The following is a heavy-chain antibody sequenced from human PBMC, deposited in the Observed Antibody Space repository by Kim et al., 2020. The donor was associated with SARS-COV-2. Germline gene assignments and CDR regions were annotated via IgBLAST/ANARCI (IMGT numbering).Heavy chain of an antibody. CDR2: IYYSGST. V-gene: IGHV4-30-4*01. Sequence: SETLSLTCTVSGGSISSGDYYWSWIRQPPGKGLEWIGYIYYSGSTYYNPSLKSRVTISVDKSKNQFSLKLSSVTAADTAVYYCASSSGWRYYYVMDVWGQGTPVTISS. CDR3: ASSSGWRYYYVMDV. CDR1: GGSISSGDYY. J-gene: IGHJ6*02. D-gene: IGHD6-19*01.